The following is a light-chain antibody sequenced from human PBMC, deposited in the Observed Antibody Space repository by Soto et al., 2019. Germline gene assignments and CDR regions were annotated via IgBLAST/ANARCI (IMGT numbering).Light chain of an antibody. V-gene: IGKV1-5*03. CDR2: KAS. CDR3: QHYNSYWGT. Sequence: DIQMTQSPSTLSASLVSRFTITCRSSQSISNLLAWYQQKPGKAPNLLIYKASSLESGVPSRFSGSGSGTEFTLTISSLQPDDFATYYCQHYNSYWGTFGQGTKVDI. J-gene: IGKJ1*01. CDR1: QSISNL.